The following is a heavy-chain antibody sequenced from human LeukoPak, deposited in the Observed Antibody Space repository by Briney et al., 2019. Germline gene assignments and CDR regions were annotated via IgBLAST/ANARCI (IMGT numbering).Heavy chain of an antibody. Sequence: GGSLRLSCAASGFTFSSYNMNWVRQAPGKGLAWVSSISSSSSSYIYYADSVKGRFTISRDNARNSLYLQMNSLRAEDTAVYYCARDILGSQTPFDYWGQGTLVTVSS. V-gene: IGHV3-21*01. J-gene: IGHJ4*02. CDR2: ISSSSSSYI. CDR3: ARDILGSQTPFDY. CDR1: GFTFSSYN. D-gene: IGHD1-26*01.